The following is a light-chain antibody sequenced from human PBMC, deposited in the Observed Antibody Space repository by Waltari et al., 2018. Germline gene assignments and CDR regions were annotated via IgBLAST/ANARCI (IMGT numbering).Light chain of an antibody. V-gene: IGLV7-46*01. CDR1: TGAVTSSHY. CDR3: LLWYSGARWV. J-gene: IGLJ3*02. Sequence: QAVVTQAPSLTVSPGGTVTLTCGSSTGAVTSSHYPYWFQQKPGQVPRKLIYDTINKPPRTPAQFSGSLLGGKAALTLASAPPDDEAEYYCLLWYSGARWVFGGGSKLSVL. CDR2: DTI.